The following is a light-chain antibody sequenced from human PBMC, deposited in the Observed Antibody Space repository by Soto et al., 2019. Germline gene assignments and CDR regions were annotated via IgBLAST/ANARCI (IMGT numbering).Light chain of an antibody. V-gene: IGLV2-11*01. Sequence: QSVLTQPRSVSGSPGQSVAVSCTGTSSDVGTYDYVSWYQHHPGKAPKLLVYDVTKRPSGVPDRYSGSKSGNTASLTISGLQSEDEADYYCCSYANNYTFIFGGGTKLTVL. CDR3: CSYANNYTFI. J-gene: IGLJ2*01. CDR2: DVT. CDR1: SSDVGTYDY.